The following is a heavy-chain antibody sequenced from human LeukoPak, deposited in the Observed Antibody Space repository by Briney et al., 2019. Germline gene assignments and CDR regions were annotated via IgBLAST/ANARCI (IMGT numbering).Heavy chain of an antibody. D-gene: IGHD6-19*01. CDR3: ARGSSGWYKNVDY. Sequence: ASVKVSCKASGYTFTGNYMHWVRQAPGQGLEWMGWINPNSGGTNYAQKFQGRVTMTRDTSISTAYMELSRLRSDDTAVYYCARGSSGWYKNVDYWGQGTLVTVSS. CDR1: GYTFTGNY. CDR2: INPNSGGT. V-gene: IGHV1-2*02. J-gene: IGHJ4*02.